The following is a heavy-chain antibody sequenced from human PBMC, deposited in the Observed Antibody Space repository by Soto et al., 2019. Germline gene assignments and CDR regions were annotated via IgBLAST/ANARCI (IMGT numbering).Heavy chain of an antibody. CDR2: IYWNDDK. CDR3: AHRRELGRGGYHYTYWMHG. CDR1: GFSLSTSGVG. Sequence: SGPPPVNPTQTLTLTCTFSGFSLSTSGVGVGWIRQPPGKALEWLALIYWNDDKRYSPSLKSRLTITKDTSKNQVVLTMTNMDTVDTATYYGAHRRELGRGGYHYTYWMHGWGQAPT. J-gene: IGHJ6*02. V-gene: IGHV2-5*01. D-gene: IGHD3-10*01.